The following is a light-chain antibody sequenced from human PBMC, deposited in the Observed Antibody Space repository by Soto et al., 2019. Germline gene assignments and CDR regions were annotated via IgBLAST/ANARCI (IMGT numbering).Light chain of an antibody. CDR2: GAS. CDR1: QDINKY. J-gene: IGKJ1*01. V-gene: IGKV1-39*01. CDR3: QQSYTTPGT. Sequence: DIQMTQSPSSLPASVGDSVTITCRASQDINKYLNWYQHKAGQAPKLLIYGASSLHKGVPARFRGSGAGTFFTLTISSLQPEDFATYYCQQSYTTPGTFGRGTTVEIK.